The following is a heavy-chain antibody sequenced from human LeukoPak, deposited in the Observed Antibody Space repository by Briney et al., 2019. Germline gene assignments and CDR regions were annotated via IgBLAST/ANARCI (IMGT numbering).Heavy chain of an antibody. CDR3: ASGSGRHYRHYYYYGMDV. CDR2: INHSGST. D-gene: IGHD3-10*01. V-gene: IGHV4-34*01. Sequence: SETLSLTCAVYGGSFSGYYWSWIRQPPGKGLEWIGEINHSGSTNYNPTLKSRVTTSVDASKNQFSLKLSSVTAADTAVYYCASGSGRHYRHYYYYGMDVWRQGTTVTVS. J-gene: IGHJ6*02. CDR1: GGSFSGYY.